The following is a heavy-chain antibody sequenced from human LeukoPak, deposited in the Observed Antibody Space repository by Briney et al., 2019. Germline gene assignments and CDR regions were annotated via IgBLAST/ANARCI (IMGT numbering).Heavy chain of an antibody. CDR1: GGSISSSSYY. CDR2: IYYSGST. CDR3: ARLDMAY. V-gene: IGHV4-39*07. J-gene: IGHJ4*02. D-gene: IGHD2-2*03. Sequence: SETLSLTCTVSGGSISSSSYYWGWIRQPPGKGLEWIVSIYYSGSTYYNPSLKSRVTISVDTSKNQFSLKLSSVTAADTAVYYCARLDMAYWGQGTLVTVSS.